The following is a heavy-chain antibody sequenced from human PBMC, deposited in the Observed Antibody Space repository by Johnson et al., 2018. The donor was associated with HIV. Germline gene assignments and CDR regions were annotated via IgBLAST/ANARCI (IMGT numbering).Heavy chain of an antibody. V-gene: IGHV3-33*06. D-gene: IGHD6-13*01. CDR1: GFTFSSYG. CDR3: AKAPTRIAARDAFDI. J-gene: IGHJ3*02. Sequence: QVQLVESGGGVVQPGRSLRLSCAASGFTFSSYGMHWVRQAPGKGLEWVAVIWYAGSNKYYADSVKGRFTISRDNSKNTLYLQMNSLRAEDTAVYYCAKAPTRIAARDAFDIWGQGTMVTVSS. CDR2: IWYAGSNK.